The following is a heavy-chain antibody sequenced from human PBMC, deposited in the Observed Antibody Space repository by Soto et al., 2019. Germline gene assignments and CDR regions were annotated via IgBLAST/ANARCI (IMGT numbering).Heavy chain of an antibody. J-gene: IGHJ3*02. D-gene: IGHD3-3*01. CDR3: ARGGGVGVAGSAAFDM. Sequence: QLHLVQSGAVVKKPGASVTVSCSASGYPVTAYYMHWVRQAPGRGLEWMGGINPATGAAKYPQTFQGRVTMTRDTSTSTVFMELGGLTSEDTAVFYCARGGGVGVAGSAAFDMWGQGTLVTVSS. V-gene: IGHV1-2*02. CDR1: GYPVTAYY. CDR2: INPATGAA.